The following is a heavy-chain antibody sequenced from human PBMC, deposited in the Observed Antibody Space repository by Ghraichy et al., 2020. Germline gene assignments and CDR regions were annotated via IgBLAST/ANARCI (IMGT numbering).Heavy chain of an antibody. D-gene: IGHD1-26*01. CDR1: GGTFSSYA. Sequence: SVKVSCKASGGTFSSYAISWVRQAPGQGLEWMGGIIPIFGTANYAQKFQGRVTITADESTSTAYMELSSLRSEDTAVYYCASGRGATPYYYYGMDVWGQGTTVTVSS. V-gene: IGHV1-69*13. J-gene: IGHJ6*02. CDR3: ASGRGATPYYYYGMDV. CDR2: IIPIFGTA.